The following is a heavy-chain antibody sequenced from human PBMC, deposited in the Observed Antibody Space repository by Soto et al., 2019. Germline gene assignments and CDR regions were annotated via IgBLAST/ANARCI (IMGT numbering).Heavy chain of an antibody. CDR3: ARDPAHPTSLWFGESHRSFVYFDY. J-gene: IGHJ4*02. CDR2: IWYDGSNK. D-gene: IGHD3-10*01. CDR1: GFTFSSYG. V-gene: IGHV3-33*01. Sequence: GGSLRLSCAASGFTFSSYGMHWVRQAPGKGLEWVAVIWYDGSNKYYADSVKGRFTISRDNSKNTLYLQMNSLRAEDTAVYYCARDPAHPTSLWFGESHRSFVYFDYWGQGTLVTVSS.